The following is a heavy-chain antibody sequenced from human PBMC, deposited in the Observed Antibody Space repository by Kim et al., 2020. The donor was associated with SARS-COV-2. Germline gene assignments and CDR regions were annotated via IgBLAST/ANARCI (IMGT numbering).Heavy chain of an antibody. V-gene: IGHV1-18*04. Sequence: ASVKVSCKASGYTFTSYGISWVRQAPGQGLEWMGWISAYNGNTNYAQKLQGRVTMTTDTSTSTAYMELRSLRSDDTAVYYCARVNSGYDTAQFDYWGQGTLVTVSS. CDR1: GYTFTSYG. D-gene: IGHD5-12*01. J-gene: IGHJ4*02. CDR3: ARVNSGYDTAQFDY. CDR2: ISAYNGNT.